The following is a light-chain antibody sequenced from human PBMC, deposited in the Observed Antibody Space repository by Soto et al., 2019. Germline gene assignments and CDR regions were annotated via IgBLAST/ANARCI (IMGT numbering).Light chain of an antibody. J-gene: IGLJ1*01. CDR2: DVT. Sequence: QSALTQPASVSGSPGQSITISCTGTSSDVGGFNYVSWYQQHPGKAPKLMIYDVTNRPSGVSYRFSGSKSGNTASLTISGLQAEDEADNYCNSYTSSSTYDFGTGTKVPVL. V-gene: IGLV2-14*03. CDR1: SSDVGGFNY. CDR3: NSYTSSSTYD.